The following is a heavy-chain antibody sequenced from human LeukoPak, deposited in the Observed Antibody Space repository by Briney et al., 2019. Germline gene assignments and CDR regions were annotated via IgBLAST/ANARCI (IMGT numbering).Heavy chain of an antibody. CDR2: IKSKTDGGTT. V-gene: IGHV3-15*01. CDR1: GFTFSNAW. CDR3: TTVYGIVVVPAAIEMGDY. Sequence: GGSLRLSCAASGFTFSNAWMSWVRQTPGKGLEWVGRIKSKTDGGTTDYAAPVKGRFTISRDDSKNTLYLQMNSLKTEDTAVYYCTTVYGIVVVPAAIEMGDYWGQGTLVTVSS. J-gene: IGHJ4*02. D-gene: IGHD2-2*01.